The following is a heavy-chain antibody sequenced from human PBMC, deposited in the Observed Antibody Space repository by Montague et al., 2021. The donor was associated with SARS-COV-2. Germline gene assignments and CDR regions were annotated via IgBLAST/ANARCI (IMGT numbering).Heavy chain of an antibody. J-gene: IGHJ3*02. D-gene: IGHD3-22*01. CDR1: GVSVKNYY. CDR3: ARGALFYDSSGYYSDAFDI. V-gene: IGHV4-59*02. CDR2: VHYSGKT. Sequence: SETLSLTCTVSGVSVKNYYWSWIRQPPGKGLEWIGYVHYSGKTKSNPSLQNPISISLDASKNQFYLSLTSVTAADTAVYYCARGALFYDSSGYYSDAFDIWSQGTMVTVSS.